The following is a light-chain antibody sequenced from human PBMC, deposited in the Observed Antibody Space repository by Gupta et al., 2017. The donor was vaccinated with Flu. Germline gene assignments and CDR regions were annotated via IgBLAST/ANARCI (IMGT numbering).Light chain of an antibody. Sequence: EFVLTQSPGTLSLSPGETATLSCRASQSVSNNYLAWYQQKPGQAPRLLIYGASSRATGIPDRFSGSGFGTDFTLSIIRQEPEDFAVYYCQQYDNSPRYTFGQGTKLEIK. CDR3: QQYDNSPRYT. J-gene: IGKJ2*01. CDR2: GAS. CDR1: QSVSNNY. V-gene: IGKV3-20*01.